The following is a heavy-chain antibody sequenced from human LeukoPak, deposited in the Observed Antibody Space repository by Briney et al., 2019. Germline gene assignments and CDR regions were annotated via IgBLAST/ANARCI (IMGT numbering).Heavy chain of an antibody. CDR2: STNKINSFST. J-gene: IGHJ4*02. Sequence: GGSLRLSCEVSGFIFSDHYIDWVRQAPGKGLDWVGRSTNKINSFSTEYAASVKGRFIISRDDSKNLVYLQMNSLKTEDAAVYYCARVRYDRSDYHIYLDYWGQGALVTVSS. CDR3: ARVRYDRSDYHIYLDY. V-gene: IGHV3-72*01. D-gene: IGHD3-22*01. CDR1: GFIFSDHY.